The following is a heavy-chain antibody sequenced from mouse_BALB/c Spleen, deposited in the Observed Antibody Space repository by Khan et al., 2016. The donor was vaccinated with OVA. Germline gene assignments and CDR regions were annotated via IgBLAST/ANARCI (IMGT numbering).Heavy chain of an antibody. CDR3: VRGYYGDPFAY. CDR2: ISDGGSYT. V-gene: IGHV5-4*02. D-gene: IGHD2-13*01. J-gene: IGHJ3*01. CDR1: GFTFSDYY. Sequence: EVELVESGGGLVKPGGSLTLSCAASGFTFSDYYMYWVRQTPEKRLEWVATISDGGSYTYYPDSVKGRFTICRDDAENNLYLHMSSLKSDDTAMYYCVRGYYGDPFAYWGQGTLVTVSA.